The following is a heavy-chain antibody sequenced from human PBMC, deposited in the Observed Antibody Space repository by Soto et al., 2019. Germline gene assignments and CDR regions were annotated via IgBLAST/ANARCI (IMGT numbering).Heavy chain of an antibody. Sequence: ASLKVSCKASGYTFTSYGISWVRQAPGQGLEWMGWISAYNGNTNYAQKLQGRVTMTTDTSTSTAYMELRSLRSDDTAVYYCAREKFTVTSYYYYYGMDVWGQGTTVTVSS. CDR2: ISAYNGNT. V-gene: IGHV1-18*01. CDR3: AREKFTVTSYYYYYGMDV. CDR1: GYTFTSYG. D-gene: IGHD4-17*01. J-gene: IGHJ6*02.